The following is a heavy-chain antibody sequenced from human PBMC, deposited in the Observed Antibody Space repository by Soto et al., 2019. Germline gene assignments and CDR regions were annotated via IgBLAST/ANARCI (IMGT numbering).Heavy chain of an antibody. J-gene: IGHJ3*01. CDR1: GGSISSYY. Sequence: SETLSLTCTVSGGSISSYYWSWIRQPPGKGLEWIGYIYYSGSTNYNPSLKSRVTISVDTSKNQFSLKLSSVTAADTAVYYCERYLASSSDLFACRGQGTIVTVS. CDR3: ERYLASSSDLFAC. CDR2: IYYSGST. D-gene: IGHD3-3*01. V-gene: IGHV4-59*01.